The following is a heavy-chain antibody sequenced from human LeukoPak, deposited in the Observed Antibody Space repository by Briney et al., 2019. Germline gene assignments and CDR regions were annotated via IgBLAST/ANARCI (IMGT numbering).Heavy chain of an antibody. V-gene: IGHV3-66*01. J-gene: IGHJ4*02. CDR2: IYSGGST. Sequence: GGSLRLSCAASGLSVNRKYMIWVRQAPGKGLEWVSVIYSGGSTYYADSVRGRFTISRDNSKNTLNLHMNGLRVEDTAIYFCATRPDDDDFPYFDFWGQGTLVTVTS. CDR3: ATRPDDDDFPYFDF. D-gene: IGHD3-3*01. CDR1: GLSVNRKY.